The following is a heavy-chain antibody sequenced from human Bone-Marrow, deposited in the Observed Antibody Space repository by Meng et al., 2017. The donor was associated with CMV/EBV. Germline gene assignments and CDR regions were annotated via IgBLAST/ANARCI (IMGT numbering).Heavy chain of an antibody. D-gene: IGHD1-26*01. CDR3: AKDPVVGAPHVFDI. CDR1: GFTFSTYA. CDR2: ISGGSDGGRA. J-gene: IGHJ3*02. V-gene: IGHV3-23*01. Sequence: GESLKISCAASGFTFSTYAMSWVRQPPGKGLEWVSAISGGSDGGRAFYADSVKGRFTISRDNSKSTLFLQMNSLTVEDTAVYYCAKDPVVGAPHVFDIWGQGAMVTVSS.